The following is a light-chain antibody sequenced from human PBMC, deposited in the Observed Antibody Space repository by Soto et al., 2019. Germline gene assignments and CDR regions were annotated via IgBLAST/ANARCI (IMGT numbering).Light chain of an antibody. V-gene: IGLV2-14*01. Sequence: QSVLTQPVSVSGSPGQSITISCTGTSSDVGGYNYVSWYQQHPGKAPKLMIYNVSNRPSGVSNRFSGSKSGNTASLTISGLQAEDEADYYCCSYTSSSTWVFGGGTKVTVL. J-gene: IGLJ3*02. CDR1: SSDVGGYNY. CDR2: NVS. CDR3: CSYTSSSTWV.